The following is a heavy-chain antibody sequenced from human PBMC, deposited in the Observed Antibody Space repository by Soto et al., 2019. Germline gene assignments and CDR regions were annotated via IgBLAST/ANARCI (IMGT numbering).Heavy chain of an antibody. CDR3: ARGGSIAASVGSYYYYYGMDV. CDR1: GGSISSYY. V-gene: IGHV4-59*01. CDR2: IYYSGST. Sequence: SETLSLTCTVSGGSISSYYWSWIRQPPGKGLEWIGYIYYSGSTNYNPSLKSRVTISVDTSKNQFSLKLSSVTAADTAVYYCARGGSIAASVGSYYYYYGMDVWGQGTTVTVSS. J-gene: IGHJ6*02. D-gene: IGHD6-6*01.